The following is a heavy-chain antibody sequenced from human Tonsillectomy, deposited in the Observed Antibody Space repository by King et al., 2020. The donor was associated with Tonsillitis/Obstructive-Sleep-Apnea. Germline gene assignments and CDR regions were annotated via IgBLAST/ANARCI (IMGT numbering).Heavy chain of an antibody. CDR1: GGFFSGYY. V-gene: IGHV4-34*01. CDR2: INHSGST. J-gene: IGHJ1*01. Sequence: VQLQQWGAGLLKPSETLSLTCAVHGGFFSGYYWSWIRQPPGKGLEWIGEINHSGSTNYNPSLKSRVTISVDTSKNQFSLKLSSVTAADTAVYYCARGRIVVVVAATPDLYFQHWGQGTLVTVSS. CDR3: ARGRIVVVVAATPDLYFQH. D-gene: IGHD2-15*01.